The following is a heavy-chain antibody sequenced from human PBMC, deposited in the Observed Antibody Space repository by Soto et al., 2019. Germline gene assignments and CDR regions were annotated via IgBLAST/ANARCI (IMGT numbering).Heavy chain of an antibody. Sequence: QVQLVESGGGVVQPGRSLRLSCAASGFTFSSYAMHWVRQAPGKGLEWVAVISYDGSNKYYADSVKGRFTISRDNSKNTLYLKMNSLRAEDTAVYYCARASHVVVVAAQPSDYWGQGTLVTVSS. V-gene: IGHV3-30-3*01. CDR1: GFTFSSYA. D-gene: IGHD2-15*01. J-gene: IGHJ4*02. CDR3: ARASHVVVVAAQPSDY. CDR2: ISYDGSNK.